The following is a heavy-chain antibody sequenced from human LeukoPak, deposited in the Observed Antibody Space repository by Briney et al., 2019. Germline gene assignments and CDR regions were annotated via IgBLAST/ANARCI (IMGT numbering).Heavy chain of an antibody. J-gene: IGHJ4*02. CDR2: ISAYNGNT. CDR1: GYTFTSYG. D-gene: IGHD3-22*01. CDR3: ARGDYYDSGVYYYD. V-gene: IGHV1-18*01. Sequence: ASVKVSCKASGYTFTSYGISWVRRAPGQGPEWMGWISAYNGNTNYAQKLQGRVTMTTDTSTSTAYMELRSLRSDDTAVYYCARGDYYDSGVYYYDWGQGTQVTVSS.